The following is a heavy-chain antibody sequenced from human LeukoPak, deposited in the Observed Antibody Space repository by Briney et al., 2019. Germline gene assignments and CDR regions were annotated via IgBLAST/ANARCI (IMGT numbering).Heavy chain of an antibody. CDR1: GGSISSYY. CDR2: IYYSVTT. J-gene: IGHJ4*02. V-gene: IGHV4-59*01. Sequence: SETLSLTCTVPGGSISSYYWSWIRQTPGKGLEWLGYIYYSVTTNYNPSLKSRVTISVDTSKNQISLRLSSVTAADTAVYYCARDRGDGYDYFWDYWGQGTLVTVSS. CDR3: ARDRGDGYDYFWDY. D-gene: IGHD5-12*01.